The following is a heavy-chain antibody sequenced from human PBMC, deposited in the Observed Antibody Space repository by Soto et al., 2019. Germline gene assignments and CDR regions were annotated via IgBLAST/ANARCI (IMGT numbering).Heavy chain of an antibody. J-gene: IGHJ5*01. Sequence: QVQLVQSGAEVKKPGSSEKVSCKASGDTFTKYAISWVRQAPGQGLEWMGGIIPFYGTAHYAEKFQDRVTIIADTSTRTAAMELSSLRPEDTAVYYCARDLGGCSAGSCRYNWLDSWGQGTLVTVSS. D-gene: IGHD2-15*01. CDR2: IIPFYGTA. CDR1: GDTFTKYA. V-gene: IGHV1-69*06. CDR3: ARDLGGCSAGSCRYNWLDS.